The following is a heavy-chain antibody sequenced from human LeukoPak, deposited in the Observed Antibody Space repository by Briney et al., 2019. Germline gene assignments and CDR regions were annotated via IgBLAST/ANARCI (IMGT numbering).Heavy chain of an antibody. CDR2: IRQDGGET. D-gene: IGHD1-26*01. CDR1: GFLFSNYW. CDR3: VRGGFFRYSGTSGDY. Sequence: GGSLRLSCAASGFLFSNYWMQWVRQAPGKGLEWVANIRQDGGETYYVDSVKGRFTISRDNAQNSLYLQMTSLRVEDMAIYYCVRGGFFRYSGTSGDYWGQGSQVTVSS. J-gene: IGHJ4*02. V-gene: IGHV3-7*01.